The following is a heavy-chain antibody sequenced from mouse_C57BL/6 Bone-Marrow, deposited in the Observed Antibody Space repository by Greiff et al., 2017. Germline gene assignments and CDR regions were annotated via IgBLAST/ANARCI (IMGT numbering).Heavy chain of an antibody. J-gene: IGHJ4*01. V-gene: IGHV5-17*01. Sequence: DVKLVESGGGLVKPGGSLKLSCAASGFTFSDYGMHWVRQAPEKGLEWVAYISSGSSTIYYADTVKGRFTISRDNAKNTLFLQMTSLRSEDTAMYYCARRAIYYDYDGYYAMDYWGQGTSVTVSS. D-gene: IGHD2-4*01. CDR1: GFTFSDYG. CDR3: ARRAIYYDYDGYYAMDY. CDR2: ISSGSSTI.